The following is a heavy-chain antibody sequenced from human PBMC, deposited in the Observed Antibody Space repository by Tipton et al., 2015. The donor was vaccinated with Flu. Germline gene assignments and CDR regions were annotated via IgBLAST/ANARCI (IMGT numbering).Heavy chain of an antibody. V-gene: IGHV4-39*01. D-gene: IGHD2-15*01. CDR3: ARRGGGSKFLYGMDV. CDR2: VYYYGNT. Sequence: TLSLTCTVSGGSTVDSSYYWDWIRQSPGKGLEWIGSVYYYGNTYYNPSLESRVTISVDTSKNQFSLKLNSVTAADTAVFYCARRGGGSKFLYGMDVWGQGTTVIVSS. CDR1: GGSTVDSSYY. J-gene: IGHJ6*02.